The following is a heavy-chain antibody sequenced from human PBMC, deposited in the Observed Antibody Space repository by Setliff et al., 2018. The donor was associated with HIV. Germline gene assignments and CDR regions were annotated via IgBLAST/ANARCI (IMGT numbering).Heavy chain of an antibody. CDR2: INGDGTTT. Sequence: GGSLRLSCAVSGFTFSSYAMSWVRQAPGKGLEWVSRINGDGTTTNYADSVKGRFSISRDNVKNTLYLHMNSLRAEDTALYYCARAKVTAAWGYYFDYWGQGMLVTVSS. V-gene: IGHV3-74*01. D-gene: IGHD6-13*01. CDR3: ARAKVTAAWGYYFDY. J-gene: IGHJ4*02. CDR1: GFTFSSYA.